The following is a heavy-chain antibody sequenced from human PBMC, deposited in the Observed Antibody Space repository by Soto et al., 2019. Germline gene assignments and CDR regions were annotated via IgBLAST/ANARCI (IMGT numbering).Heavy chain of an antibody. CDR3: AKVSTGVGGAFDI. CDR2: IIWDGGSI. J-gene: IGHJ3*02. CDR1: GFTFGDYA. Sequence: DVQLVESGGGLVQPGRSLRLSCAASGFTFGDYAMHWVRQTPGRGLEWVSGIIWDGGSIGYANSVKGRFTISRDNAKNSLYMQMNRLRADDTALYYCAKVSTGVGGAFDIWGQGTMVTVSS. V-gene: IGHV3-9*01. D-gene: IGHD3-3*01.